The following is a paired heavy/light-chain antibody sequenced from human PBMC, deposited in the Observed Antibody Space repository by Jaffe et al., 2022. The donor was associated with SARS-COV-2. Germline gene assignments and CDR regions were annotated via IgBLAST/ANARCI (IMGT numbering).Light chain of an antibody. CDR2: KAS. J-gene: IGKJ2*03. Sequence: DIQMTQSPSTLSASVGDTVTITCRASQSISPWLAWYQQKPEKAPKLLIYKASILESGVSSRFSGSGSGTEFTLTISSLQSDDFGTYYCQQYSGYFMYSFGLGTKVEMK. CDR3: QQYSGYFMYS. V-gene: IGKV1-5*03. CDR1: QSISPW.
Heavy chain of an antibody. CDR1: GFSFTTYA. D-gene: IGHD1-26*01. J-gene: IGHJ4*02. CDR2: ISTGGHT. CDR3: ARMYEYSGGYYPLDF. V-gene: IGHV3-23*01. Sequence: EVQLLESGGGLIQPGGSLRLSCAASGFSFTTYAMTWVRQAPGRGLEWVSGISTGGHTFFADSVKGRFTISRDNSKNTLHLQMNSLRAEDTAVYFCARMYEYSGGYYPLDFWGQGTLVTVSS.